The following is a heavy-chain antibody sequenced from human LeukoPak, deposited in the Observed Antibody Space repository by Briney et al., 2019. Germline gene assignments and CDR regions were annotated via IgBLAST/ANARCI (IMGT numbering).Heavy chain of an antibody. D-gene: IGHD1-14*01. J-gene: IGHJ4*02. Sequence: GGCLRLSCAVSGFTFDDYAMHWVRQAPGKGLEWVSLISVDGDTTYYTDSVQGRFTIYRENSKNSLYLQMNSLRTEDTALYYCAKTPPSYGRWGQGTLVPVSS. CDR1: GFTFDDYA. CDR3: AKTPPSYGR. CDR2: ISVDGDTT. V-gene: IGHV3-43*02.